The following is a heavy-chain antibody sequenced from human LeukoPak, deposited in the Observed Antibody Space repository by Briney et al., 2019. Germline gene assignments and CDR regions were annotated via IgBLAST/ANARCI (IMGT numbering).Heavy chain of an antibody. J-gene: IGHJ4*02. V-gene: IGHV4-4*07. CDR3: ARALNPLPGTYYFDY. CDR2: IYISGST. D-gene: IGHD2-15*01. Sequence: SETLSLTCTVSGGSINSHYWSWIRQPAGKGLERIGRIYISGSTNYSPSLKSRVTMSVDTSKNQFSLRLSSVTAADTAVYYCARALNPLPGTYYFDYWGQGTLVTVSS. CDR1: GGSINSHY.